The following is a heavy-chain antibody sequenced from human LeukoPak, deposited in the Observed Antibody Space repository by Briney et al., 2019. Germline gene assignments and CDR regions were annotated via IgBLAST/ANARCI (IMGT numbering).Heavy chain of an antibody. CDR3: ARPVPSRLGWFDP. CDR1: GDSISSYY. CDR2: IYYSGST. J-gene: IGHJ5*02. V-gene: IGHV4-59*08. Sequence: SETLSLTCTVSGDSISSYYWSWIRQPPGKGLEWIGYIYYSGSTNYNPSLKSRVTISVDTSKNQFSLKLTSVTAADTAVYYCARPVPSRLGWFDPWGQGTLVTVSS. D-gene: IGHD1-1*01.